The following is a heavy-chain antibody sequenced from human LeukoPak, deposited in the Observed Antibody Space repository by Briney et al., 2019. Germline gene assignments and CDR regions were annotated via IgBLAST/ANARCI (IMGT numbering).Heavy chain of an antibody. J-gene: IGHJ4*02. CDR3: TSNLIHCGGDCYHFDY. CDR2: IKSKTDGGTT. V-gene: IGHV3-15*01. D-gene: IGHD2-21*02. Sequence: GGSLRLSCAASGFTFSNAWMSWVRQAPGKGLEWVGRIKSKTDGGTTDYAAPVKGRFTISRDDSKNTLFLQMNSLKTEDTAVYYCTSNLIHCGGDCYHFDYWGQGTLVTVSS. CDR1: GFTFSNAW.